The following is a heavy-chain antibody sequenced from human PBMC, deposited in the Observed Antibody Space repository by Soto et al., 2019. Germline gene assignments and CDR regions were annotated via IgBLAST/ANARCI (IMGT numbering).Heavy chain of an antibody. D-gene: IGHD4-17*01. Sequence: GGSLRLSCAASGFTVSSNYMSWVRQAPGKGLEWVSVIYSGGSTYYADSVKGRFTISRDNSKNTLYLQMNSLRAEDTAVYYCARIDYGSPYGMDVWGQGTTVTVSS. CDR2: IYSGGST. J-gene: IGHJ6*02. CDR3: ARIDYGSPYGMDV. V-gene: IGHV3-66*01. CDR1: GFTVSSNY.